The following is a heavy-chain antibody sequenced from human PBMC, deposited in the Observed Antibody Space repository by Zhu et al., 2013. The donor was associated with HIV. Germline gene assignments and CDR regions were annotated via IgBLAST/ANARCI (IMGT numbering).Heavy chain of an antibody. Sequence: VQLVQSGAEVKKPGASVKVSCKASGYTFTGYYMHWVRQAPGQGLEWMGWINPNSGGTNYAQKFQGRVTMTRDTSISTAYMELSRLRSDDTAVYYCARSGQPYDILTGYYHYYMDVWGKGTTVTVSS. V-gene: IGHV1-2*02. D-gene: IGHD3-9*01. CDR2: INPNSGGT. CDR3: ARSGQPYDILTGYYHYYMDV. J-gene: IGHJ6*03. CDR1: GYTFTGYY.